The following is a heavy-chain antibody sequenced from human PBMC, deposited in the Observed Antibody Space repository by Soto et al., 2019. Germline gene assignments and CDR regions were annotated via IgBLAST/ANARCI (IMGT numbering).Heavy chain of an antibody. J-gene: IGHJ4*02. CDR3: ARTTTLENYFDY. V-gene: IGHV4-59*01. CDR2: IYYTGSI. CDR1: GGSFSSYY. D-gene: IGHD2-15*01. Sequence: SETLSLTCTVSGGSFSSYYWSWIRQPPGKGLEWIGYIYYTGSIIYNPSLKSRVTMSVDMSMKQFSLKLNSVTAADTAVYYCARTTTLENYFDYWGQGTLVTSPQ.